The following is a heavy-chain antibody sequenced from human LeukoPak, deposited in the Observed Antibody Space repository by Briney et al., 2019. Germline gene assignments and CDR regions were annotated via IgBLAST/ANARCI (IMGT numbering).Heavy chain of an antibody. Sequence: SVKVSCKASGGTFSSYAISWVRQAPGQGLEWMGGIIPIFGTANYAQKFQGRVTITTDESTSTAYMELSSLRSEDTAVYYCARDIPTTVTAYHDAFDIWGQGTMVTVSS. V-gene: IGHV1-69*05. CDR1: GGTFSSYA. D-gene: IGHD4-11*01. CDR2: IIPIFGTA. J-gene: IGHJ3*02. CDR3: ARDIPTTVTAYHDAFDI.